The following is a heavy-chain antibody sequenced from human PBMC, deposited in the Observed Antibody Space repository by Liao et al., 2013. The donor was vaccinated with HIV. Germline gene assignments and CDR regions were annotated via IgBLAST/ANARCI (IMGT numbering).Heavy chain of an antibody. D-gene: IGHD3-22*01. CDR1: GGSISSYQ. CDR3: ARARWGYDTSGLRLYYHYMDV. CDR2: LYQWDH. J-gene: IGHJ6*03. V-gene: IGHV4-4*07. Sequence: QVQLQESGPGLVKPSETLPLTRTVSGGSISSYQWNWIRQPAGKGLEWIGAYLYQWDHQLQPLLKSRVTMSVDTSKNQFSLKLTSATAADTAVYYCARARWGYDTSGLRLYYHYMDVWGKGTTVTVSS.